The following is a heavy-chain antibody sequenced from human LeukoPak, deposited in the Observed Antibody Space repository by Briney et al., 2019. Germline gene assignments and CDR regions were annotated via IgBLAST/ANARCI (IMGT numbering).Heavy chain of an antibody. D-gene: IGHD3-22*01. CDR1: GGSISSYY. V-gene: IGHV4-59*08. Sequence: SETLSLTCTVSGGSISSYYWSWIRQPPGKGLEWIGYIYYSGSTNYNPSLKSRVTISVDTSKNQFSLKLSSVTAADTAVYYCARRESLGYYYDSSGYTWGAFDIWGQGTMVTVSS. CDR2: IYYSGST. CDR3: ARRESLGYYYDSSGYTWGAFDI. J-gene: IGHJ3*02.